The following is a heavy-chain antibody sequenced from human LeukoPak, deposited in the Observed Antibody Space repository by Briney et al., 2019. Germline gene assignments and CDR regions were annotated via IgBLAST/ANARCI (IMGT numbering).Heavy chain of an antibody. V-gene: IGHV1-24*01. D-gene: IGHD1-26*01. CDR1: GYTLTELS. CDR2: FDPEDGET. CDR3: ATFKGNSESYRLFDY. Sequence: ASVKVSCKVSGYTLTELSMHWVRQAPGKGLGWMGGFDPEDGETIYAQKFQGRVTMTEDTSTDTAYMELSSLRSEDTAVYYCATFKGNSESYRLFDYWGQGTLVTVSS. J-gene: IGHJ4*02.